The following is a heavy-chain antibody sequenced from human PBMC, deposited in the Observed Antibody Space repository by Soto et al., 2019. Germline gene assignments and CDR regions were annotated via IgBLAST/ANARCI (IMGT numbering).Heavy chain of an antibody. D-gene: IGHD6-13*01. CDR1: GYTFTSYY. CDR2: INPSGGST. J-gene: IGHJ6*03. Sequence: ASVKVSCKASGYTFTSYYMHWVRQAPGQGLEWMGIINPSGGSTSYAQKFQGRVTMTRDTSTSTVYMELSSLRSEDTAVYYCARGRTPDLYSRKRYYYYMDVWGKGTTVTVSS. CDR3: ARGRTPDLYSRKRYYYYMDV. V-gene: IGHV1-46*03.